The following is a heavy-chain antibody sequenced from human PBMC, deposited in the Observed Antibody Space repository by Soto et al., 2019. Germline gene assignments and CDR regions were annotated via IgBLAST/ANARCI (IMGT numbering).Heavy chain of an antibody. CDR1: GFTFSSYA. J-gene: IGHJ6*02. V-gene: IGHV3-30-3*01. CDR3: ARDLRDSFYGIRYYYYGMDV. D-gene: IGHD4-17*01. CDR2: ISYDGSNK. Sequence: GGSLRLSCAASGFTFSSYAMHWVRQAPGKGLEWVAVISYDGSNKYYADSVKGRFTISRDNSKNTLYLQMNSLRAEDTAVYYCARDLRDSFYGIRYYYYGMDVWGQGTTVTISS.